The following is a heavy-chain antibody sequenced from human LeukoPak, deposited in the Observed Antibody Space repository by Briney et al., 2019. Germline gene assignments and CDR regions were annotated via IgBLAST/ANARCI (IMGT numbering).Heavy chain of an antibody. CDR1: GGSISSYY. CDR2: INHSGST. Sequence: PSETLSLTCTVSGGSISSYYWSWIRQPPGKGLERIGEINHSGSTNYNPSLKSRVTISVDTSKNQFSLKLSSVTAADTAVYYCARLSHPGPDGSSWYIPKLRSWFDPWGQGTLVTVSS. V-gene: IGHV4-34*01. J-gene: IGHJ5*02. CDR3: ARLSHPGPDGSSWYIPKLRSWFDP. D-gene: IGHD6-13*01.